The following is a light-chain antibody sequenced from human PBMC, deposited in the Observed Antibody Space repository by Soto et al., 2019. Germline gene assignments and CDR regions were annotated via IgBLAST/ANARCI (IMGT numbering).Light chain of an antibody. Sequence: QSVLTQPASVSGSPGQSITISCTGTSNDVGGYNYVSWYQHHPGKAPKLMIFEVSNRPSGVSNRFSGSKSGKTASLTISGLRAEDEADYYCTSYTSSSTLVFGGGTKLTVL. CDR1: SNDVGGYNY. V-gene: IGLV2-14*01. CDR2: EVS. CDR3: TSYTSSSTLV. J-gene: IGLJ3*02.